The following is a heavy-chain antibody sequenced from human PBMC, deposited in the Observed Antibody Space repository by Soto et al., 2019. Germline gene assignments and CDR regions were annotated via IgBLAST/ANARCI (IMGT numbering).Heavy chain of an antibody. CDR1: GFTFSSYS. J-gene: IGHJ4*02. CDR2: ISTSGSIM. V-gene: IGHV3-48*01. D-gene: IGHD5-12*01. CDR3: ARDIGHHYDQFDY. Sequence: VGSLRLSCAASGFTFSSYSMNWVRQAPGKGLEWVSYISTSGSIMHYADSVKGRFTISRDSAKNSLYLQMNSLRAEDTAVYYCARDIGHHYDQFDYWGQGTLVTVSS.